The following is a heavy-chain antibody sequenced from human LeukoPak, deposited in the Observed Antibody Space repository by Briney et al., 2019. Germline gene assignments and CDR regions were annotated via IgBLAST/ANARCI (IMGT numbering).Heavy chain of an antibody. D-gene: IGHD7-27*01. CDR1: GFTFSTYA. V-gene: IGHV3-30-3*01. J-gene: IGHJ3*02. Sequence: PGRSLRLSCEASGFTFSTYAMHWVRQAPGKGLEWVAFISYDGTNKYCADSVKGRFTISRDNSKNTLYLQMNSLRAEDTALYYCAREILTGYAFDIWGQGTMVTVSS. CDR2: ISYDGTNK. CDR3: AREILTGYAFDI.